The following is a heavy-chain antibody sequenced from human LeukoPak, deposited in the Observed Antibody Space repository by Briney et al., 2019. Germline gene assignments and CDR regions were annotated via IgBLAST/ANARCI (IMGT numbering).Heavy chain of an antibody. J-gene: IGHJ6*03. V-gene: IGHV1-69*06. CDR2: IIPIFGTA. CDR1: GGTFSSYA. Sequence: SVKVSCKASGGTFSSYAISWVRQAPGQGLEWMGGIIPIFGTANYAQKFQGRVTITADKSTSTAYMELSSLRSEDTAVYYCATKLGYCSSTSCYPYYYYYMDVWGKGTTVTISS. D-gene: IGHD2-2*01. CDR3: ATKLGYCSSTSCYPYYYYYMDV.